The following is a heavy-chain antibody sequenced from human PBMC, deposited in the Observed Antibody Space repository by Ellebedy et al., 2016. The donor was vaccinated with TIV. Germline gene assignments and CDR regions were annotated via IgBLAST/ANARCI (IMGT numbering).Heavy chain of an antibody. D-gene: IGHD5/OR15-5a*01. V-gene: IGHV3-48*02. CDR2: ISSSSSTI. CDR1: GFTFSCSS. Sequence: GESLKISCAASGFTFSCSSMNWVRQAPGKGLEWVSYISSSSSTIYYADSVKGRFTISRDNAKNSLYLQMNSLRDEDTAVYYCARAKKYVYDYWGQGTLVTVSS. J-gene: IGHJ4*02. CDR3: ARAKKYVYDY.